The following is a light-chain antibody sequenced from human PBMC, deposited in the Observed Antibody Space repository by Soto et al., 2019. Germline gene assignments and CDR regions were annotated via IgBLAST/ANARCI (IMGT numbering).Light chain of an antibody. J-gene: IGKJ4*01. CDR1: QGISSY. Sequence: IQLTQSPSSLSASIGDRVTISRRASQGISSYLAWYQQEPGKAPKLLIYGASTVRSGVPSRFSGSGSGTDFTLTITSLQPEDSATYFCQQLSTYPLTFGGGTKVEIK. CDR2: GAS. CDR3: QQLSTYPLT. V-gene: IGKV1-9*01.